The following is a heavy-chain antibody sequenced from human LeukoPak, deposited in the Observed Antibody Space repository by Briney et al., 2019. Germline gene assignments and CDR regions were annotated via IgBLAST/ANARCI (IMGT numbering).Heavy chain of an antibody. CDR3: AKEIYGDSTGARFQH. CDR2: ISGSGGST. J-gene: IGHJ1*01. CDR1: GFTFSSYA. D-gene: IGHD4-17*01. Sequence: GGSLRLSCAASGFTFSSYAMSWVRQAPGKGLEWVSVISGSGGSTYYADSVKGRFTISRDNSKNTLYLRMNSLRAEDTAVYYCAKEIYGDSTGARFQHWGQGTLLTVSS. V-gene: IGHV3-23*01.